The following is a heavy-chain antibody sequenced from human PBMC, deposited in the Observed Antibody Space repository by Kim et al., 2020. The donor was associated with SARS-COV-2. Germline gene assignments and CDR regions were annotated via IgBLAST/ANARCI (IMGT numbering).Heavy chain of an antibody. V-gene: IGHV3-7*03. D-gene: IGHD6-13*01. CDR2: IKEDGSVK. CDR1: DFTFRSYW. Sequence: GGSLRLSCAASDFTFRSYWMSWVRQAPGKGLEWVANIKEDGSVKQYVGSVKGRFTISRDNAKNLLYLQMNSLRADDMAVYYCARDGVSSFTRSWDYWGLGNLVTVSS. J-gene: IGHJ4*02. CDR3: ARDGVSSFTRSWDY.